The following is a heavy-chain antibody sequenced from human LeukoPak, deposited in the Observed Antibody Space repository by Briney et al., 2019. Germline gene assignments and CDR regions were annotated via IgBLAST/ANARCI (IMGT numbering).Heavy chain of an antibody. CDR1: GYTFTGHY. J-gene: IGHJ4*02. CDR3: ARVVVVPATIDY. CDR2: INPNSGGT. Sequence: ASVKVSCKASGYTFTGHYMHWVRQAPGQGLEWMGWINPNSGGTNYAQKFQGRVTMTRDTSISTAYMELSRLRSDDTAVYYCARVVVVPATIDYWGQGTLVTVSS. D-gene: IGHD2-2*01. V-gene: IGHV1-2*02.